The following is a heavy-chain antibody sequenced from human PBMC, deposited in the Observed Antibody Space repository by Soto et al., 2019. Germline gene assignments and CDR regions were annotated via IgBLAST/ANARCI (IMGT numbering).Heavy chain of an antibody. J-gene: IGHJ3*02. V-gene: IGHV3-30-3*01. CDR2: ISYDGSNK. CDR1: GVTFSSYA. Sequence: GGSLRLSCAASGVTFSSYAMHWVRQAPGKGLEWVAVISYDGSNKYYADSVKGRFTISRGNSKNTLYLQMNSLRAEDTAVYYCARDRYCSGGSCYGDAFDIWGQGTMVTVSS. D-gene: IGHD2-15*01. CDR3: ARDRYCSGGSCYGDAFDI.